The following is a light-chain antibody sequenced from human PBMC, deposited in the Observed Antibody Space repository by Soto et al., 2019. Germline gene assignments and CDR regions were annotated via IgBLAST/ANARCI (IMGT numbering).Light chain of an antibody. V-gene: IGLV2-23*01. CDR3: CSYAGSSIWV. J-gene: IGLJ3*02. Sequence: QSVLTQPASVSGSPGQSITISCTGTNNDVGSYNLVSWYQQHPGQAPKLMIYEGSKRPSGVSDRLSGSKSGNTASLTISGLQAEDEADYYCCSYAGSSIWVFGGGTKLTVL. CDR1: NNDVGSYNL. CDR2: EGS.